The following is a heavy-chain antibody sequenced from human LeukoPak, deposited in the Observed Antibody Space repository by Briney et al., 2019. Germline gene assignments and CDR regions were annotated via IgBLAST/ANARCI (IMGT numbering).Heavy chain of an antibody. J-gene: IGHJ6*03. CDR1: GYTFTGYY. Sequence: ASVKVSCKASGYTFTGYYMHWVRQAPGQGLEWMGWINPNSGGTNYAQKFQGRVTMTRDTSISTAYMELSRLRSDDTAVYYCARGPLRPSIVVVPAAARRLYYMDVWGKGTTVTVSS. D-gene: IGHD2-2*01. CDR2: INPNSGGT. CDR3: ARGPLRPSIVVVPAAARRLYYMDV. V-gene: IGHV1-2*02.